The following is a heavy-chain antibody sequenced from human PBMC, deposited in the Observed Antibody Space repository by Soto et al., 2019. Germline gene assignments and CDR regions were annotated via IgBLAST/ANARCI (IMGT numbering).Heavy chain of an antibody. Sequence: EVQLLDSGGGLEQPGGSLRLSCAASGFTFSNYAMSWVRQAPGKGLEWVSTISNTGGSTYYADSVKGRFTISRDNSENTLYLQMNSLRAEDTALYYCAKGWTGSCSWYDLDYWGQGTLVTVSS. CDR2: ISNTGGST. CDR3: AKGWTGSCSWYDLDY. J-gene: IGHJ4*02. CDR1: GFTFSNYA. V-gene: IGHV3-23*01. D-gene: IGHD6-13*01.